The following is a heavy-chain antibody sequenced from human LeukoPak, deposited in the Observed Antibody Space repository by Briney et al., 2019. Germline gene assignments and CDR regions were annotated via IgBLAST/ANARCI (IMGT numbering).Heavy chain of an antibody. CDR3: ARHKQWELRNNWFDP. Sequence: PSETLSLTCTVSGGSISSYYWSWIRQPPGKGLEWIGYIYYSGSTNYNPSLKSRVTISVDTSKNQFSLKLSSVTAADTAVYYCARHKQWELRNNWFDPWGQGTLVTVSS. V-gene: IGHV4-59*08. CDR1: GGSISSYY. CDR2: IYYSGST. J-gene: IGHJ5*02. D-gene: IGHD1-26*01.